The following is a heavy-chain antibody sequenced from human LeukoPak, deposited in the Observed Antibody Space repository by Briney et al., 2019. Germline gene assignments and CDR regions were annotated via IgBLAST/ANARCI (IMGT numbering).Heavy chain of an antibody. CDR1: GFTFSSYW. CDR2: INSDGSST. Sequence: GGSLRLSCAASGFTFSSYWMHWVRQAPGKGLAWVSRINSDGSSTSYADSVKGRFTISRDNAKNTLYLQMNSLRAEDTAVYYCARDRGDSQKVDYWGQGTLVTVSS. CDR3: ARDRGDSQKVDY. J-gene: IGHJ4*02. V-gene: IGHV3-74*01. D-gene: IGHD3-10*01.